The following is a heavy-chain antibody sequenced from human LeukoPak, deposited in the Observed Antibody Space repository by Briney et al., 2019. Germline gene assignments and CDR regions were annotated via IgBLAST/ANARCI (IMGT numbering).Heavy chain of an antibody. Sequence: GGSLRLSCAASGFTFSSYSMNWVRQAPGKGLEWVSYISSSSSTIYYADSVKGRFTISRDNAKNSLYLQMNSLRADDTAVYYCARDFLRIAAAGKGNWFDPWGQGTLVTVSS. J-gene: IGHJ5*02. CDR1: GFTFSSYS. V-gene: IGHV3-48*01. CDR3: ARDFLRIAAAGKGNWFDP. D-gene: IGHD6-13*01. CDR2: ISSSSSTI.